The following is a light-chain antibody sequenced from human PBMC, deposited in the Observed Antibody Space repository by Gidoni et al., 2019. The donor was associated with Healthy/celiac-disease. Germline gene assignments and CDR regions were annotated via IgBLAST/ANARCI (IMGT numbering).Light chain of an antibody. CDR1: QSLLHSNGYNY. Sequence: DIVMTQSPLSLPVTPGEPASISCRSSQSLLHSNGYNYLDWYLQKPGQSPQLLIYLGYNRASGVPDRFSGSGSGTDLTRKSSRVEAEDVGVYYCMQALQTPRTFGQGTKVEIK. CDR3: MQALQTPRT. V-gene: IGKV2-28*01. J-gene: IGKJ1*01. CDR2: LGY.